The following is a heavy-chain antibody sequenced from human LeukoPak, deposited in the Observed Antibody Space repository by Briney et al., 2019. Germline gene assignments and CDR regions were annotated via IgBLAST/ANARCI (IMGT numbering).Heavy chain of an antibody. CDR3: ARARRSCFLKCTSYYFDY. Sequence: SETLSLTCAVYGGSFSGCYWSWIRQPPGKGLEWIGEINHSGSTNYNPSLKSRVTISVDTSKNQFSLKLSSVIAADTAVYYCARARRSCFLKCTSYYFDYWGQGTLVTVSS. D-gene: IGHD2-2*01. J-gene: IGHJ4*02. CDR2: INHSGST. V-gene: IGHV4-34*01. CDR1: GGSFSGCY.